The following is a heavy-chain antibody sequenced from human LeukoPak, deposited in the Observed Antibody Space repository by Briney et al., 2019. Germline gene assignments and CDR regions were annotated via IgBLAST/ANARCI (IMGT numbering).Heavy chain of an antibody. CDR2: IIPIFGTA. D-gene: IGHD3-3*01. V-gene: IGHV1-69*13. Sequence: SVKVSCKASGGTFSSYAISWVRQAPGQGLEWMGGIIPIFGTANYAQKFQGRVTITADESTSTAYMELSSLRSEDTAVYYCASSIGVASDYGMDVWGQGTTVTVPS. CDR1: GGTFSSYA. CDR3: ASSIGVASDYGMDV. J-gene: IGHJ6*02.